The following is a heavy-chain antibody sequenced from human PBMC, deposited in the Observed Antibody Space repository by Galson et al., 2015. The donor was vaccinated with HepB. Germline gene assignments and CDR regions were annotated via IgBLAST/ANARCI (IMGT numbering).Heavy chain of an antibody. V-gene: IGHV4-59*12. D-gene: IGHD3-3*01. CDR2: IYYSGST. J-gene: IGHJ5*02. Sequence: ETLSLTCTVSGGSISSYYWSWIRQPPGKGLEWIGYIYYSGSTNYNPSLKSRVTISVDTSKNQFSLKLSSVTAADTAVYYCARRRVVRFLEWLNNWFDPWGQGTLVTVSS. CDR3: ARRRVVRFLEWLNNWFDP. CDR1: GGSISSYY.